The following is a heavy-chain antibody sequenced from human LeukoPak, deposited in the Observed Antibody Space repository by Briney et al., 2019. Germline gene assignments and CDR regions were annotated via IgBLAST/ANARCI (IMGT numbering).Heavy chain of an antibody. CDR3: ARGHGGRITMVRGVRRIDP. Sequence: SETLSLTCAVYGGSFSGYYWSWIRQPPGKGLEWIGGINHSGSTNYNPSLKSRVTISVDTSKNQFSLKLSSVTAADTAVYYCARGHGGRITMVRGVRRIDPWGQGTLVTVSS. CDR2: INHSGST. J-gene: IGHJ5*02. D-gene: IGHD3-10*01. CDR1: GGSFSGYY. V-gene: IGHV4-34*01.